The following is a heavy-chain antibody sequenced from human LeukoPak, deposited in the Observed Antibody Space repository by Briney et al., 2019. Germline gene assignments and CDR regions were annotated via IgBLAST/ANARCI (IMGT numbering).Heavy chain of an antibody. D-gene: IGHD2-2*01. CDR1: GGTFSSYA. J-gene: IGHJ4*02. CDR2: IIPIFGTA. Sequence: SVKVSCKASGGTFSSYAISWVRQAPGQGLEWMGGIIPIFGTANYAQKFQGRVTITTDESTSTAYIELSSLRSEDTAVYYCASGKYCSSTSCYFYYDSSGHAYWGQGTLVTVSS. CDR3: ASGKYCSSTSCYFYYDSSGHAY. V-gene: IGHV1-69*05.